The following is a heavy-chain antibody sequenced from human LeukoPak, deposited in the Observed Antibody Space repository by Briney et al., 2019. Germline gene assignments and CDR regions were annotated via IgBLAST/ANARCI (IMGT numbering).Heavy chain of an antibody. CDR3: ARYMRASGTYDFDY. J-gene: IGHJ4*02. D-gene: IGHD3-3*01. CDR1: GASISGYY. CDR2: VYYTGTT. Sequence: SETLSLTCSVSGASISGYYWSWIRQTPGKGLEWIGYVYYTGTTNYNPSLQSRVTITVDTSRNQFSLNLRSLTAADTAVYYCARYMRASGTYDFDYWGQGTLVTVSS. V-gene: IGHV4-59*13.